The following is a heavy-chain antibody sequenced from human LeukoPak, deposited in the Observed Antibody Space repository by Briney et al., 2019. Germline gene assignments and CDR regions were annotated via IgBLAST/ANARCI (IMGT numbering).Heavy chain of an antibody. Sequence: GGSLRLSCAASGCTFSSSAMTWVRQAPGKGLECVSAISANAASTYYADSVRGRFTISRDNSKNTLYLQMNSLRAEDTAVYYCARNDYGDYKYFQHWGQGTLVTVSS. CDR3: ARNDYGDYKYFQH. D-gene: IGHD4-17*01. V-gene: IGHV3-23*01. CDR1: GCTFSSSA. CDR2: ISANAAST. J-gene: IGHJ1*01.